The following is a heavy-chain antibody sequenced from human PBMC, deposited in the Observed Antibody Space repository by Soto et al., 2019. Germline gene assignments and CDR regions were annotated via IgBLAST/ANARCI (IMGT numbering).Heavy chain of an antibody. CDR2: ISWNSGSI. CDR1: GFTFDDYA. V-gene: IGHV3-9*01. CDR3: AKDTRDTAMVIDY. Sequence: LRLSCAASGFTFDDYAMHWVRQAPGKGLEWVSGISWNSGSIGYADSVKGRFTISRDNAKNSLYLQMNSLRAEDTALYYCAKDTRDTAMVIDYWGQGTLVTVSS. J-gene: IGHJ4*02. D-gene: IGHD5-18*01.